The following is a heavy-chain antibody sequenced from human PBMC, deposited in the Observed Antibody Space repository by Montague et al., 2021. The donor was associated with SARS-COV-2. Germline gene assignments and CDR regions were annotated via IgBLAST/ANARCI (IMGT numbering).Heavy chain of an antibody. CDR3: ARDGRYNDFWSGYYRPSPQNDAFDI. Sequence: SLRLSCAASGFTFSNSAMNWVRQAPGKGLEWVANTKEDGSEKHYVDSVKGRFTISRDNAKNSLYLQMNSLRAEDTAVYYCARDGRYNDFWSGYYRPSPQNDAFDIWGQGTMVTVSS. CDR1: GFTFSNSA. D-gene: IGHD3-3*01. J-gene: IGHJ3*02. CDR2: TKEDGSEK. V-gene: IGHV3-7*01.